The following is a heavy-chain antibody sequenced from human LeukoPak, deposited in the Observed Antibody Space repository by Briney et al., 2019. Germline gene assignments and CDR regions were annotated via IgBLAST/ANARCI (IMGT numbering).Heavy chain of an antibody. CDR1: GGTFSSYA. V-gene: IGHV1-69*13. CDR3: AREGTYMSSAEYFQH. Sequence: SVKVSCKASGGTFSSYAISWVRQAPGQGLEWMGGIIPIFGTANYAQKFQGRVTITADESTSTAYMELSSLRSEDTAVYYCAREGTYMSSAEYFQHWGQGTLVTVSS. J-gene: IGHJ1*01. D-gene: IGHD3-16*01. CDR2: IIPIFGTA.